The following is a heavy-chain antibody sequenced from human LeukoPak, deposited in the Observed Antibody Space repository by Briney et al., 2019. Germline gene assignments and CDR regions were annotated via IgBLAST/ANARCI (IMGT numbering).Heavy chain of an antibody. D-gene: IGHD4-23*01. CDR3: ARSPVVTNFDY. CDR1: GGSISSSFYY. Sequence: SETLSLTCTVSGGSISSSFYYWGWIRQPPGKGLEWIGSIYHSGSTYYNPSLKSRVTISVDTSKNQFSLKLSSVTAADTAVYYCARSPVVTNFDYWGQGTLVTVSS. J-gene: IGHJ4*02. V-gene: IGHV4-39*07. CDR2: IYHSGST.